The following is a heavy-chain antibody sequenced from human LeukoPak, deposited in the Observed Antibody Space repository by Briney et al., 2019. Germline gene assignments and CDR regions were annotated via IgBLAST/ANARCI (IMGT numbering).Heavy chain of an antibody. CDR3: AAPDYDILTGYSVDLDY. Sequence: GGSLRLSCAASGFTFSSYAMSWVRQAPGKGLEWVSAISGSGGSTYYADSVKGRFTISRDNSKNTLYLQMNSLRAEDTAVYYCAAPDYDILTGYSVDLDYWGQGTLVTVSS. D-gene: IGHD3-9*01. CDR2: ISGSGGST. V-gene: IGHV3-23*01. J-gene: IGHJ4*02. CDR1: GFTFSSYA.